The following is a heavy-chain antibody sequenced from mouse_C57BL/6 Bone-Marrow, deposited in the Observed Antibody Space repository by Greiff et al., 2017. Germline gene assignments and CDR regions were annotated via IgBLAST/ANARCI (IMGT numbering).Heavy chain of an antibody. Sequence: EVQLQQSGTVLARPGASVKMSCKTSGYTFTSYWMHWVKQRPGQGLEWIGAIYPGNSDTSYNQKFKGKAKLTAVTSASTAYMELSSLTNEDSAVYYCTRRITTVVATADYWGQGTTLTVSS. J-gene: IGHJ2*01. CDR1: GYTFTSYW. CDR2: IYPGNSDT. D-gene: IGHD1-1*01. V-gene: IGHV1-5*01. CDR3: TRRITTVVATADY.